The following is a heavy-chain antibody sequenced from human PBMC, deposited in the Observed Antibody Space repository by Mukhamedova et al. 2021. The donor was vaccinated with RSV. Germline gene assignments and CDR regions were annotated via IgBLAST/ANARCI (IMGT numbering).Heavy chain of an antibody. D-gene: IGHD2-2*01. J-gene: IGHJ6*03. CDR3: ARTFHSSNYDYYYYMDV. CDR2: IYYSGST. Sequence: EWIGYIYYSGSTNYNPSLKSRVTISVDTSKNQFSLKLSSVTAADTAVYYCARTFHSSNYDYYYYMDVWGKGTPVPVSS. V-gene: IGHV4-59*01.